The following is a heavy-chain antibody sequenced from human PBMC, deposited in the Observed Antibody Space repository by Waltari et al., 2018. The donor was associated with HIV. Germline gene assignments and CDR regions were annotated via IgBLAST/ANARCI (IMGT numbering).Heavy chain of an antibody. Sequence: QVRLVQSGAEVKKPGSSVKVSCKASGITFSTYTFSWVRQAPGQGLEWMGGVNPMFGFPNYGQVLQGRVSITADESTSTAYMELTSLRVEDTAVYYCARVQRPYDGFDIWGQGTMVIVSS. CDR2: VNPMFGFP. V-gene: IGHV1-69*13. CDR3: ARVQRPYDGFDI. J-gene: IGHJ3*02. CDR1: GITFSTYT.